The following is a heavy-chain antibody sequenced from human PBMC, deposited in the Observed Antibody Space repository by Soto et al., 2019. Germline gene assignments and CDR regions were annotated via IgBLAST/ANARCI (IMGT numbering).Heavy chain of an antibody. V-gene: IGHV4-61*01. CDR2: IYVSGST. J-gene: IGHJ6*02. Sequence: QVQLQESGPGLVKPSETLSLTCTVSGGSVSSRSPHWSWTRQPPGTGLEWLGYIYVSGSTHYNPSLEGRVSMSGDPSKNQVSLSLRSATAADTASWYLVSSDFCGRTTYAVRVWGHGTAVIVSS. CDR1: GGSVSSRSPH. CDR3: VSSDFCGRTTYAVRV. D-gene: IGHD3-3*01.